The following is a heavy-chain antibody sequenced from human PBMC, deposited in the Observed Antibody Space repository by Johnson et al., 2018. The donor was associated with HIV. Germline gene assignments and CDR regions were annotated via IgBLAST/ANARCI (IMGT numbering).Heavy chain of an antibody. V-gene: IGHV3-13*01. J-gene: IGHJ3*02. CDR2: IGTAGDT. CDR1: GFTFSIYD. CDR3: VRVGHGSDYYRDAFDI. D-gene: IGHD3-22*01. Sequence: VQLVESGGGLVQPGGSLRLSCAASGFTFSIYDMHWVRQVTGKGLEWVSAIGTAGDTYYPGSVKGRFTISRENAKNSLYLQMNSLTAGDTAMYYCVRVGHGSDYYRDAFDIWGQGTMVTVSS.